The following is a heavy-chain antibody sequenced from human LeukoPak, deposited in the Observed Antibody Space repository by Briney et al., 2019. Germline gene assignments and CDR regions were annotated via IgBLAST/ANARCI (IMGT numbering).Heavy chain of an antibody. CDR3: ASQYTSSRIFDD. CDR2: ISSSSTYI. Sequence: GGSLRLSCAASGFTFSSYSMSWVRQAPGKGLEWVSSISSSSTYIYYADSVKGRFTVSRDNAKNSLYLQMNSLRAEDTAVYFCASQYTSSRIFDDWGQGTLVTVSS. CDR1: GFTFSSYS. J-gene: IGHJ4*02. V-gene: IGHV3-21*01. D-gene: IGHD6-13*01.